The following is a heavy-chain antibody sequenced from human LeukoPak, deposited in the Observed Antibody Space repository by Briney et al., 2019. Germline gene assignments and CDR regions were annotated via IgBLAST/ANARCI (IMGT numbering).Heavy chain of an antibody. Sequence: GGSLRLSCAASGFTFSDYNMNWVRQAPGTGLEWVSSISSSATYIYYADSVKGRFTISRDNAKTSLSLQMNSLRAEDTAVYYCARILVVPAANCYYSYGMDVWGQGTTVTVSS. CDR1: GFTFSDYN. J-gene: IGHJ6*02. CDR3: ARILVVPAANCYYSYGMDV. CDR2: ISSSATYI. V-gene: IGHV3-21*06. D-gene: IGHD2-2*01.